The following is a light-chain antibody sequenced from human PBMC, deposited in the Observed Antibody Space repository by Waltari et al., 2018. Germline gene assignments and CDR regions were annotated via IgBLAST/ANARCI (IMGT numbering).Light chain of an antibody. CDR2: GAS. Sequence: EIVLTQSPGTLSLSPGERATLPCRASQSIDSTYLAWYQQKPGQPPRLLIYGASNRATGISDRFSGSVSGTDFTLTISRLDPEDFAVYYCQYYDSSPLWTFGQGTKVEIK. J-gene: IGKJ1*01. CDR1: QSIDSTY. V-gene: IGKV3-20*01. CDR3: QYYDSSPLWT.